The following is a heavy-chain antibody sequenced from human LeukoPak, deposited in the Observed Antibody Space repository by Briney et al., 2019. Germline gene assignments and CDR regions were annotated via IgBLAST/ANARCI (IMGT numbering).Heavy chain of an antibody. CDR3: AGDRGRSSYYYGLDV. Sequence: SETLSLTCTVSGGSISSYYWSWIRQPPGKGLEWIGYIYYSGSTNYNPSLKSRVTISVDTSKNQISLKLNSVTAADTAVYYCAGDRGRSSYYYGLDVWGQGTTVTVSS. V-gene: IGHV4-59*01. D-gene: IGHD3-10*01. J-gene: IGHJ6*02. CDR2: IYYSGST. CDR1: GGSISSYY.